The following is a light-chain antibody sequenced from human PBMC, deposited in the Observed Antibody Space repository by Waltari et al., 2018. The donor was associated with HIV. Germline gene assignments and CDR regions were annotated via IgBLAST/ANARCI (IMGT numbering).Light chain of an antibody. CDR1: SGPVSSTYY. CDR3: ALYMGSGTWV. V-gene: IGLV8-61*01. CDR2: STN. Sequence: QTVVTQEPSFSVSPGGTVTLTCALSSGPVSSTYYPSWYQQTPGQAPRTLIYSTNTRSSGVPDRFSGSILGNKAALTITGAQADDESVYYCALYMGSGTWVFGGGTKLTVL. J-gene: IGLJ3*02.